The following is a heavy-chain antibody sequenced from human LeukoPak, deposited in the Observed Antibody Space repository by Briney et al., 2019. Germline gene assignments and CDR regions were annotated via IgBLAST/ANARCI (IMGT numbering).Heavy chain of an antibody. CDR1: GFTFSSYS. V-gene: IGHV3-21*01. Sequence: GGSLRLSCTASGFTFSSYSMNWVRQAPGKGLEWVSSISSSSSYIYYADSVKGRFTISRDNARNSLYLQMSSLRAEDTAVYYCARSRYSGYLVDYWGQGTLVTVSS. D-gene: IGHD5-12*01. J-gene: IGHJ4*02. CDR3: ARSRYSGYLVDY. CDR2: ISSSSSYI.